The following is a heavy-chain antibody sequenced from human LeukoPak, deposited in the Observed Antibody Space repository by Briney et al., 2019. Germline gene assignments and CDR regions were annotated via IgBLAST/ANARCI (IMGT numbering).Heavy chain of an antibody. CDR3: AREDGSSSYFDY. CDR2: ISYDGSNK. CDR1: GFTFSSNG. Sequence: PGGSLRLSCAASGFTFSSNGMHWVRQAPGKGLEWVAVISYDGSNKYYADSVKGRFTISRDNSKNTLYLQMNSLRAEDTAVYYCAREDGSSSYFDYWGQGALVTVSS. D-gene: IGHD6-13*01. J-gene: IGHJ4*02. V-gene: IGHV3-30*03.